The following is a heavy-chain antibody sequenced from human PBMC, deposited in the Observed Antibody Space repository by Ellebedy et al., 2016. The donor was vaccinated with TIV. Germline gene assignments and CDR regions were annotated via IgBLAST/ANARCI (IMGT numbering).Heavy chain of an antibody. CDR2: INPSGGST. CDR1: GYTFTSYY. D-gene: IGHD1-26*01. V-gene: IGHV1-46*01. CDR3: ARRRGVGATNWGNFDY. J-gene: IGHJ4*02. Sequence: AASVKVSCKASGYTFTSYYMHWVRQAPGQGLEWMGIINPSGGSTSYAQKFQGRVTMTRDTSTSTVYMELSSLRSEDTAVYYCARRRGVGATNWGNFDYWGQGTLVTVSS.